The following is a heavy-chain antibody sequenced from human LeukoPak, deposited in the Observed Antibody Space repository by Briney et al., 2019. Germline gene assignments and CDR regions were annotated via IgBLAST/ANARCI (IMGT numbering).Heavy chain of an antibody. V-gene: IGHV3-21*01. CDR3: AKDESRVRGVIRDAFDF. Sequence: GGSLRLSCAASGFTFSSYEMNWVRQAPGKGLEWVSSIDFTSTYIDYADSVKGRFAISRDNAKKSLYLQMNSLRVDDTAVYYCAKDESRVRGVIRDAFDFWGQGTLVTVSS. CDR2: IDFTSTYI. D-gene: IGHD3-10*01. J-gene: IGHJ3*01. CDR1: GFTFSSYE.